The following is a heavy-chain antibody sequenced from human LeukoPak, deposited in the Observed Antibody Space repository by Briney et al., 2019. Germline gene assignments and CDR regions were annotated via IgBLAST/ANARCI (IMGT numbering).Heavy chain of an antibody. CDR3: ARAEQYYDILTGYYLVPQFDY. J-gene: IGHJ4*02. V-gene: IGHV3-21*01. CDR1: GFTFSSYS. Sequence: PGGSLRLSCAASGFTFSSYSMNWVRQAPGKGLEWVSSISSSSSYIYYADSVKGRFTISRDNAKNSLYLRMNSLRAEDTAVYYCARAEQYYDILTGYYLVPQFDYWGQGTLVTVSS. D-gene: IGHD3-9*01. CDR2: ISSSSSYI.